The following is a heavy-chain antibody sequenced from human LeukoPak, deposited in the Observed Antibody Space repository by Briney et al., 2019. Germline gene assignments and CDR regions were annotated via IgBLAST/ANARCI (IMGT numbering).Heavy chain of an antibody. CDR2: ISSSGSTI. V-gene: IGHV3-48*03. Sequence: PGGSLRPSCAASGFTFSSYEMNWVRQAPGKGLGWVSYISSSGSTIYYADSVKGRFTISRDNAKNSLYLQMNSLRAEDTAVYYCARGEPYDSTSATDYWGQGTLVTVSS. J-gene: IGHJ4*02. CDR1: GFTFSSYE. CDR3: ARGEPYDSTSATDY. D-gene: IGHD3-22*01.